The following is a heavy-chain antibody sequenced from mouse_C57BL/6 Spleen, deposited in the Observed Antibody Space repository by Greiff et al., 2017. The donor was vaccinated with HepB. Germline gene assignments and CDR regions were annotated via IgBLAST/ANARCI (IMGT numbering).Heavy chain of an antibody. V-gene: IGHV3-6*01. D-gene: IGHD1-1*01. CDR2: ISYDGSN. CDR3: ARENYYYGSSFDD. J-gene: IGHJ2*01. CDR1: GYSITSGYY. Sequence: ESGPGLVKPSQSLSLTCSVTGYSITSGYYWNWIRQFPGNKLEWMGYISYDGSNNYNPSLKNRISITRDTSKNQFFLKLNSVTTEDTATYYCARENYYYGSSFDDWGQGTTLTVAS.